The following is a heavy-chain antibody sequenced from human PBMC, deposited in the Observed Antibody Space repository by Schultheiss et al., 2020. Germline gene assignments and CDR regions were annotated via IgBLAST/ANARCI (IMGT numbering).Heavy chain of an antibody. V-gene: IGHV4-61*01. CDR3: ASNLSPNGDDDYYYYYMDV. D-gene: IGHD4-17*01. CDR1: GGSIRRGSYY. CDR2: IYYSGNT. J-gene: IGHJ6*03. Sequence: SETLSLTCTVSGGSIRRGSYYWSWIRQPPGKGLEWIGYIYYSGNTYYNPSLKSRVTLSVDTSKNQFSLKLSSVTAADTAVYYCASNLSPNGDDDYYYYYMDVWGKGTTVTVSS.